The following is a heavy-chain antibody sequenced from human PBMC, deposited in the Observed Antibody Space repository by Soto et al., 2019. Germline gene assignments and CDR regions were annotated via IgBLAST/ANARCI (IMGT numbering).Heavy chain of an antibody. D-gene: IGHD2-15*01. Sequence: GGSLRLSCAASGFTFSSYAMSWVRQAPGKGLEWVSAISGSGGSTYYADSVKGRFTISRDNSKNTLYLQMNSLRAEDTAVYYCAKETHPDIVVPDESNDYWGQGTLVTVSS. CDR3: AKETHPDIVVPDESNDY. J-gene: IGHJ4*02. V-gene: IGHV3-23*01. CDR2: ISGSGGST. CDR1: GFTFSSYA.